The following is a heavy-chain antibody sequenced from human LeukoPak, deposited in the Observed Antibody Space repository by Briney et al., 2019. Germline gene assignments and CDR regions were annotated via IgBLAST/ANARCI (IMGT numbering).Heavy chain of an antibody. V-gene: IGHV3-15*01. CDR2: IKSKADGGTT. CDR3: AAFSKGF. CDR1: GIAFSDVW. Sequence: GGSLRLSCAASGIAFSDVWMTWVRQAPGEGLEWVGRIKSKADGGTTDYAAPVKGRFSISGDDSKNTVYLQMDSLEAEDTAVYYCAAFSKGFWGQGTLVTVSS. J-gene: IGHJ4*02.